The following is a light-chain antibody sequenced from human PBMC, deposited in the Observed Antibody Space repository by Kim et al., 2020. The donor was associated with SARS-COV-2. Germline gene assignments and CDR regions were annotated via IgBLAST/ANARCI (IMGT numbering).Light chain of an antibody. CDR2: AAS. CDR1: QSISSY. J-gene: IGKJ4*01. CDR3: PQSYSTPFT. Sequence: DIQMTQSPSSLSASVGDRVTITCRASQSISSYLNWYQQKPGKAPKLLIYAASSLQSGVPSRFSGSGSGTDFTLTISSLQPEDFATYYCPQSYSTPFTFVGVTKLEIK. V-gene: IGKV1-39*01.